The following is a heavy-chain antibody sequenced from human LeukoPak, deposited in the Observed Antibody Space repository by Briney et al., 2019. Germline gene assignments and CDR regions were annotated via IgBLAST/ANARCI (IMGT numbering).Heavy chain of an antibody. Sequence: GGSLRLSCTASGFTFSTLEMNWVRQAPGTGLEWVSDIGGSGSIRSYKDSAKRRFTMSRDNAKTKIYLDMKSLRGEDTAISFCTRGRYFGIDFWGQGHLVLVTS. CDR3: TRGRYFGIDF. D-gene: IGHD3-9*01. J-gene: IGHJ4*02. V-gene: IGHV3-48*03. CDR2: IGGSGSIR. CDR1: GFTFSTLE.